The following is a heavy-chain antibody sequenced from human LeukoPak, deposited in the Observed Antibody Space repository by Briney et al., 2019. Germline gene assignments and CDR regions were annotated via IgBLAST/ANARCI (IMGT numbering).Heavy chain of an antibody. V-gene: IGHV3-30*02. D-gene: IGHD3-10*01. CDR1: GFTFSSYG. J-gene: IGHJ4*02. CDR3: ARIVDTTIRGFV. CDR2: IRYDGSNK. Sequence: PGGSLRLSCAASGFTFSSYGMHWVRQAPGKGLEWVAFIRYDGSNKYYADSVKGRFTISRDNSKNTLYLQMNSLRAEDTAVYYCARIVDTTIRGFVWGQGTLVTVSS.